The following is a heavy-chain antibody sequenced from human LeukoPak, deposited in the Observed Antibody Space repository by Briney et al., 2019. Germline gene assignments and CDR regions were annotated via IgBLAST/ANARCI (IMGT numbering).Heavy chain of an antibody. V-gene: IGHV4-59*01. D-gene: IGHD6-13*01. CDR2: IYYSGTT. J-gene: IGHJ4*02. CDR1: GGSISSYY. Sequence: QSSETLSLTCTVSGGSISSYYWSWIRQPPGKGLEWIAYIYYSGTTNYNPSLKSRVTISIDTSKNQFSLSLSSVTAADTAVYFCARDPGSSWYDYWGRGTLVTVSS. CDR3: ARDPGSSWYDY.